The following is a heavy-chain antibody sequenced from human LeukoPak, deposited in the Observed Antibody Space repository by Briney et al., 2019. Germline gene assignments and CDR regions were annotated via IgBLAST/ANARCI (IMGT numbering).Heavy chain of an antibody. V-gene: IGHV4-59*08. CDR3: ARQGKGDSSGYYYVFDY. CDR2: IYYSGST. J-gene: IGHJ4*02. D-gene: IGHD3-22*01. CDR1: GGSISSYY. Sequence: SETLSLTCTVSGGSISSYYWSWIRQPPGKGLEWIGYIYYSGSTNYNPSLKSGVTISVDTSKNQFSLKLSSVTAADTAVYYCARQGKGDSSGYYYVFDYWGQGTLVTVSS.